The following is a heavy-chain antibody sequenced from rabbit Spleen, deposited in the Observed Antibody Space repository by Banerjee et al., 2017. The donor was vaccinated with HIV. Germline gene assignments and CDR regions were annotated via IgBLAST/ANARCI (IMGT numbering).Heavy chain of an antibody. CDR1: TFSFSNGNY. J-gene: IGHJ4*01. CDR3: ARAGEGGDGYLNL. V-gene: IGHV1S45*01. Sequence: QEQLVESGGGLVKPEGSLTLTCTASTFSFSNGNYMCWVRQAPGKGLEWIGCIYTGSSGGTYYATWAKGRFTISKTSSTTVTLQMTSLTVADTATYFCARAGEGGDGYLNLWGQGTLVTVS. D-gene: IGHD5-1*01. CDR2: IYTGSSGGT.